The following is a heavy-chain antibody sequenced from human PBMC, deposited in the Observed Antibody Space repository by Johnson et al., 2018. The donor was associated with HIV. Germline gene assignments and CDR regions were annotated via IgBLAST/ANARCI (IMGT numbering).Heavy chain of an antibody. J-gene: IGHJ3*02. Sequence: VQLVESGGGLVQPGGSLRLSCAASGLSFSKSWMHWVRQAPGKGLMWVSGIRWNSGSIGYADSVRGRFPISRDNAKNSLYLQMNSLRAEDTALYYCARGRLGDPFPGAFDIWGQGTMVTVSS. V-gene: IGHV3-74*01. D-gene: IGHD3-16*01. CDR2: IRWNSGSI. CDR3: ARGRLGDPFPGAFDI. CDR1: GLSFSKSW.